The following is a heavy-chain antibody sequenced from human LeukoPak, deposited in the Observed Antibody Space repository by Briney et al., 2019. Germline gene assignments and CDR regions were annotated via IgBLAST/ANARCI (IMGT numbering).Heavy chain of an antibody. Sequence: SETLSLTCTVSGYSINSGYYWGWLRQPPGKGLEWLGSIYHSGSTYYNPSLKSRVTISVDTSKNQFSLKLSSVTAADTAVYYCARLGYDFWSGYYYYYYMDVWGKGTTVTVSS. CDR2: IYHSGST. J-gene: IGHJ6*03. V-gene: IGHV4-38-2*02. CDR1: GYSINSGYY. D-gene: IGHD3-3*01. CDR3: ARLGYDFWSGYYYYYYMDV.